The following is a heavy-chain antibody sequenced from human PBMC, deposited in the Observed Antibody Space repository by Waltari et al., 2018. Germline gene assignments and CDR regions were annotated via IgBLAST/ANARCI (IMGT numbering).Heavy chain of an antibody. V-gene: IGHV3-30-3*01. D-gene: IGHD2-21*01. CDR2: KSYDGNNK. CDR1: GFTFSNYA. Sequence: QVQLVESGGGVVQPGRSLRLSCAASGFTFSNYAMHWVRQAPGKGLEWLAVKSYDGNNKYNADPVEGRFTISRDNSDNTLYLQMDSLRPEDAALYYCARDSSSVIGPGLAIDVWGKGTTVTVSS. CDR3: ARDSSSVIGPGLAIDV. J-gene: IGHJ6*03.